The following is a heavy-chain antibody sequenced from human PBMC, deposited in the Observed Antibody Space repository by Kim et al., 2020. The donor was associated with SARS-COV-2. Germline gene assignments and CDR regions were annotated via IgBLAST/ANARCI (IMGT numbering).Heavy chain of an antibody. V-gene: IGHV3-49*04. CDR3: TREYSYGPGGFDY. CDR2: IRSKAYGGTT. CDR1: GFTFGDYA. J-gene: IGHJ4*02. Sequence: GGSLRLSCTASGFTFGDYAMSWVRQAPGKGLEWVGFIRSKAYGGTTEYAASVKGRFTISRDDSKSIAYLQMNSLKTEDTAVYYCTREYSYGPGGFDYWGQGTLVTVSS. D-gene: IGHD5-18*01.